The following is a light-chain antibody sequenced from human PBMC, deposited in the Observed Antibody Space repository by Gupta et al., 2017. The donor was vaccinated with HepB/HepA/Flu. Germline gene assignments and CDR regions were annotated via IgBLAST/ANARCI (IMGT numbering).Light chain of an antibody. CDR2: KIS. CDR3: KQAVHFPVT. Sequence: VMTQTPLSSPVTLGKPASISCRSSESLLHNNGNTYLSWLHQRPGQPPRLLIYKISNRGSGVPDRFSGSGAGRYFTLKIRSVAAEAVGIFYCKQAVHFPVTFGQGTKVEIK. CDR1: ESLLHNNGNTY. J-gene: IGKJ1*01. V-gene: IGKV2-24*01.